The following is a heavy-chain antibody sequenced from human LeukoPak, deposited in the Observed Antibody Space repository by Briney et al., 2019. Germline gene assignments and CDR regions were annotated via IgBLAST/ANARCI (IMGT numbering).Heavy chain of an antibody. D-gene: IGHD5-12*01. CDR2: INPSGGST. Sequence: GASVKVSCKASGYTFTSYYMHWVRQAPGQGLEWVGIINPSGGSTSYAQKFQGRVTMTRDTSTSTVYMELSSLRSEDTAVYYCARDAYSGYPADYWGQGTLVTVSS. CDR1: GYTFTSYY. J-gene: IGHJ4*02. CDR3: ARDAYSGYPADY. V-gene: IGHV1-46*01.